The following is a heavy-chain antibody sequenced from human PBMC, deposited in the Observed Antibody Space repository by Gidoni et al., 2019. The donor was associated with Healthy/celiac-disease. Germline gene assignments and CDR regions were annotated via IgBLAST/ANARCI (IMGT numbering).Heavy chain of an antibody. D-gene: IGHD5-12*01. CDR3: ARFRGKVATTDYYYYYYMDV. Sequence: EVQRVESGGGWSEPGGSLRRSCAASGFTGSSNYMSCVRQAPGQGRGWVAVIDSGGSTYYADSVKGRFTNSRDNSKNTLYLQMISLRADDTAVYYCARFRGKVATTDYYYYYYMDVWGKGTTVTVSS. CDR1: GFTGSSNY. V-gene: IGHV3-53*01. J-gene: IGHJ6*03. CDR2: IDSGGST.